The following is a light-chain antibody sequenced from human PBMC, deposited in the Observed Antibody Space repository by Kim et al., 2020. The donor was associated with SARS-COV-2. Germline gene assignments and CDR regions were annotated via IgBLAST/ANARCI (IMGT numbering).Light chain of an antibody. Sequence: PGERPTLAGRASHNIDISLAWYQQTPGRAPRLLIYDAAIRAAGIPDRFSASGSRTDFTLTIGSLAPEDFAVYYCQQRGNWPPALTFGGGTKVDIK. CDR2: DAA. CDR1: HNIDIS. J-gene: IGKJ4*01. CDR3: QQRGNWPPALT. V-gene: IGKV3-11*01.